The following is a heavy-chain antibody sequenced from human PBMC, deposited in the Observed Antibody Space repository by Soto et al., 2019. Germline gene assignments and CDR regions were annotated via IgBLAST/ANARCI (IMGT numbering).Heavy chain of an antibody. CDR2: ISYDGSNK. J-gene: IGHJ4*02. Sequence: GGSLRLSCAASGFTFSSYGMHWVRQAPGKGLEWVAVISYDGSNKYYADSVKGRFTISRDNSKNTLYLQMNSLRAEDTAVYYCAKDRAAVATTVVFFVDYWGQGTLVTVSS. D-gene: IGHD5-12*01. CDR3: AKDRAAVATTVVFFVDY. CDR1: GFTFSSYG. V-gene: IGHV3-30*18.